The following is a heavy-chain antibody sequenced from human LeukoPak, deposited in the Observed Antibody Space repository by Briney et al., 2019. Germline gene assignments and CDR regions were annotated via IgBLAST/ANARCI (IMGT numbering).Heavy chain of an antibody. Sequence: ASVTVSCKASGGTFSSYAISWVRQAPGQGLEWMGGIIPIFGTANYAQKFQGRVTITADESTSTAYMELSSLRSEDTAVYYCAREGAVAGFFDYWGQGTLVTVSS. D-gene: IGHD6-19*01. V-gene: IGHV1-69*13. CDR2: IIPIFGTA. CDR1: GGTFSSYA. J-gene: IGHJ4*02. CDR3: AREGAVAGFFDY.